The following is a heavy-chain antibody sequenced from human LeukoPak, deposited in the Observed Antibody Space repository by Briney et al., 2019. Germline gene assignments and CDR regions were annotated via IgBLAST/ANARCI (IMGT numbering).Heavy chain of an antibody. CDR3: AKLVGVSDY. J-gene: IGHJ4*02. V-gene: IGHV3-23*01. CDR1: GFTFSNYA. Sequence: GGSLRLSCAAYGFTFSNYASIWVRQAPGKGLEWVSTISASGGGTFYADSVRGRFTISRDNSKNTLYLQMNSLRAEDTAVYYCAKLVGVSDYWGQGTLVTVSS. D-gene: IGHD3-10*01. CDR2: ISASGGGT.